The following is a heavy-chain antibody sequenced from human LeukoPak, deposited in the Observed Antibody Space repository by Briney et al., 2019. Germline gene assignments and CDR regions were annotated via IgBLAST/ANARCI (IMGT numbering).Heavy chain of an antibody. D-gene: IGHD2-21*02. CDR2: ISWNSGSI. CDR3: AKALNCGGDCWKAPYAFDI. V-gene: IGHV3-9*03. Sequence: GGSLRLSCAASGFTFDDYAMHWVRQAPGKGLEWVSGISWNSGSIGYADSVKGRFTISRDNAKNSLYLQMNSLRAEDMALYYCAKALNCGGDCWKAPYAFDIWGQGTMVTVSS. CDR1: GFTFDDYA. J-gene: IGHJ3*02.